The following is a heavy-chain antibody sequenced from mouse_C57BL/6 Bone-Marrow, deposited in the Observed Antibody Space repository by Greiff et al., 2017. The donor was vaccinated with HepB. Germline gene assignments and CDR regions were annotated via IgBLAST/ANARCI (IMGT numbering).Heavy chain of an antibody. V-gene: IGHV1-81*01. CDR3: ASHYVGNYFDY. Sequence: VKLVESGAELARPGASVKLSCKASGYTFTSYGISWVKQRTGQGLEWIGEIYPRSGNTYYNEKFKGKATLTADKSSSTAYMELRSLTSEDSAVYFCASHYVGNYFDYWGQGTTLTVSS. CDR2: IYPRSGNT. J-gene: IGHJ2*01. D-gene: IGHD1-1*02. CDR1: GYTFTSYG.